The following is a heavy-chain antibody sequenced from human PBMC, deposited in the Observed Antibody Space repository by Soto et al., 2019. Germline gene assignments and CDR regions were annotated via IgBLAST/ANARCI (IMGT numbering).Heavy chain of an antibody. CDR2: IYYSGSP. CDR3: ARGGWSGYYNYFDY. D-gene: IGHD3-3*01. CDR1: GGSISSYY. J-gene: IGHJ4*02. Sequence: SETLSLTCTVSGGSISSYYWSWIRQPPGKGLEWIGYIYYSGSPNYNPSLKSRVTISVDTSKNQFSLKLSSVTAADTAVYYCARGGWSGYYNYFDYWGQGTLVTVSS. V-gene: IGHV4-59*01.